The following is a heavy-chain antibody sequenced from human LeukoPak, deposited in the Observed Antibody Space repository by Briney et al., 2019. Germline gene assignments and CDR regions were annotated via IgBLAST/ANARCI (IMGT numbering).Heavy chain of an antibody. CDR3: AREIQGGPAVVFDY. Sequence: PSETLSLTCTVSGGSISSSSYYWGWIRQPPGKGLEWIGSIYYSGSTYYNPSLKSRVTISVDTSKNQFSLKLSSVTAADTAVYYCAREIQGGPAVVFDYWGQGTLVTVSS. J-gene: IGHJ4*02. CDR2: IYYSGST. V-gene: IGHV4-39*07. D-gene: IGHD2-2*01. CDR1: GGSISSSSYY.